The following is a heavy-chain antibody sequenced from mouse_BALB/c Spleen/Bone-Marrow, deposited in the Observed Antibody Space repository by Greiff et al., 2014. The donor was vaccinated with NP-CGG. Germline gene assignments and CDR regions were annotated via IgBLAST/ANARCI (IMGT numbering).Heavy chain of an antibody. Sequence: EVMLVESGAELVKPGASVKLSCTASGFNIKDTYMHWVKQRPEQGLEWIGRIDPANGNTKYDPKFQGKATITADTSSNTAYLQFSSLTSEDTAVYYCARWDGNYIYAMDYWGQGTSVTVSS. J-gene: IGHJ4*01. D-gene: IGHD2-1*01. CDR1: GFNIKDTY. CDR2: IDPANGNT. CDR3: ARWDGNYIYAMDY. V-gene: IGHV14-3*02.